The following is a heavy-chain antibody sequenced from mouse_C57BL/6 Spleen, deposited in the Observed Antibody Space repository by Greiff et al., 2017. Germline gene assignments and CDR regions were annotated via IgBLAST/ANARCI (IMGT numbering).Heavy chain of an antibody. Sequence: EVQLQQSGPELVKPGASVKMSCKASGYTFTDYNMHWVKQSHGKSLEWIGYINPNNGGTSYNQKFKGKATLTVNKSSSTAYMELRSLTSEDSAVYYCASNYYGSSYVWFAYWGQGTLVTVSA. V-gene: IGHV1-22*01. D-gene: IGHD1-1*01. CDR2: INPNNGGT. CDR1: GYTFTDYN. J-gene: IGHJ3*01. CDR3: ASNYYGSSYVWFAY.